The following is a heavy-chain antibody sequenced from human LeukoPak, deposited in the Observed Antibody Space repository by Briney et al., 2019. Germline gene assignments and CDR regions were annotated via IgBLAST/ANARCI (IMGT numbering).Heavy chain of an antibody. CDR1: GFTFSSYA. Sequence: GGSLRLSCAASGFTFSSYAMSWVRQAPGKGLEWVSDINGSGGTTYYADSVKGRFTISRDNSKNTLYLQMNSLRAEDTAVYYCATLPLAVAAPRVDYWGQGTLVTVSS. V-gene: IGHV3-23*01. CDR3: ATLPLAVAAPRVDY. D-gene: IGHD6-19*01. J-gene: IGHJ4*02. CDR2: INGSGGTT.